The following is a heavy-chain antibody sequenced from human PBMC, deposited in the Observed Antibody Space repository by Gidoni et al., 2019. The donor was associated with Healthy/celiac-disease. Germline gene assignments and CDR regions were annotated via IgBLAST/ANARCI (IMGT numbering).Heavy chain of an antibody. V-gene: IGHV3-30-3*01. CDR1: GFPFSSYA. Sequence: QVQLVESGGGVVPPGRSLRLSCAASGFPFSSYAMHWVRQAPGKGLEWVAVISYDGSNKYYADSVKGRFTISRDNSKNTLYLQMNSLRAEDTAVYYCASTYGDYAPYYGMDVWGQGTTVTVSS. CDR3: ASTYGDYAPYYGMDV. CDR2: ISYDGSNK. D-gene: IGHD4-17*01. J-gene: IGHJ6*02.